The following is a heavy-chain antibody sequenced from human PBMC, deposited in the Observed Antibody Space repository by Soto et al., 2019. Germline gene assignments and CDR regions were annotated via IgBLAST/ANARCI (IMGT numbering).Heavy chain of an antibody. CDR2: IGNDGAAR. J-gene: IGHJ4*02. CDR3: AKETIAVAGPNYFDF. D-gene: IGHD6-19*01. V-gene: IGHV3-30*18. CDR1: GFNFGDYG. Sequence: PGGSLRLSCVGSGFNFGDYGMHWVRHTPGKGLEWVAVIGNDGAARFYGDSVKGRLTISRDNSRSTFYLQMNSLRPEDTAIYYCAKETIAVAGPNYFDFWGQGTQVTVSS.